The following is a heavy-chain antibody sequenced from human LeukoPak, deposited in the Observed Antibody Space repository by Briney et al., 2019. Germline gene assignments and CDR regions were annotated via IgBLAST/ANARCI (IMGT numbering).Heavy chain of an antibody. CDR3: ARDPALDP. Sequence: GGSLRLSCAASGFTFSSHSMDWVRQAPGKGLEWVSYISTSSSTIYYADSVKGRFTISRDNAKNSLFLQLNNLRDEDTAVYYCARDPALDPWGQGTLVTVSS. V-gene: IGHV3-48*02. CDR1: GFTFSSHS. J-gene: IGHJ5*02. CDR2: ISTSSSTI.